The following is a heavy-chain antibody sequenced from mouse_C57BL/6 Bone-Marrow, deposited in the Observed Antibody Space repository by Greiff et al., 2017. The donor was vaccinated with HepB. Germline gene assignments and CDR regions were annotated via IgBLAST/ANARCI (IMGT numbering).Heavy chain of an antibody. V-gene: IGHV1-80*01. CDR2: IYPGDGDT. Sequence: VQLVESGAELVKPGASVKISCKASGYAFSSYWMNWVKQRPGKGLEWIGQIYPGDGDTNYNGKFKGKATLTADKSSSTAYMQLSSLTSEDSAVYFCAREGYYGSSYFDYWGQGTTLTVSS. J-gene: IGHJ2*01. D-gene: IGHD1-1*01. CDR3: AREGYYGSSYFDY. CDR1: GYAFSSYW.